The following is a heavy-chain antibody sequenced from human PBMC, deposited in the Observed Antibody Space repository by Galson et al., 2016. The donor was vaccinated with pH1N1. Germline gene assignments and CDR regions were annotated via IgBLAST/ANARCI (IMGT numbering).Heavy chain of an antibody. CDR2: ISGSGGRT. J-gene: IGHJ4*02. D-gene: IGHD6-19*01. V-gene: IGHV3-23*01. CDR3: AKDMYSSGQFFDS. Sequence: SLRLSCAASGFKFDNYAMNWVRRAPGKGLQWVSAISGSGGRTYYADSVKDRFTISRYNSKKTLYLQMTSLRVEDTAVYYCAKDMYSSGQFFDSWGRGILVTVSS. CDR1: GFKFDNYA.